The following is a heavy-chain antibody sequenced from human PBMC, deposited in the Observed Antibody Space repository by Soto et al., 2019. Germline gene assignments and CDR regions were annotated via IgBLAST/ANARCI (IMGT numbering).Heavy chain of an antibody. D-gene: IGHD5-18*01. V-gene: IGHV1-69*01. CDR1: GGTFSSYA. CDR3: ARPRRGYSYGIYYYYGMDV. CDR2: IIPIFGTA. J-gene: IGHJ6*02. Sequence: QVQLVQSGAEVKKPGSSVKVSCKASGGTFSSYAISWVRQAPGQGLEWMGGIIPIFGTANYAQKFQGRVTITADESKSTAYMELSSLRSEDTAVYYCARPRRGYSYGIYYYYGMDVWGQGTTVTVSS.